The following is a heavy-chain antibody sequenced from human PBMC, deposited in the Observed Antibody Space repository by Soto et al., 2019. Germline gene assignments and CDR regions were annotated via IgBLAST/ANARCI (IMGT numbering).Heavy chain of an antibody. V-gene: IGHV4-61*01. CDR3: ARVVVPAAISNWFDP. J-gene: IGHJ5*02. Sequence: PSETLSLTCTVSGGSVSSGSYYWSWIRQPPGKGLEWIGYIYYSGSTNYNPSLKSRVTISVDTSKNQFSLKLSSVTAADTAVYYCARVVVPAAISNWFDPWGQGTLVTVSS. CDR1: GGSVSSGSYY. D-gene: IGHD2-2*01. CDR2: IYYSGST.